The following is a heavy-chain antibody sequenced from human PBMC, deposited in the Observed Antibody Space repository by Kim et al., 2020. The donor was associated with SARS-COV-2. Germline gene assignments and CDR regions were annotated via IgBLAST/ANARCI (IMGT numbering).Heavy chain of an antibody. CDR2: INHSGST. V-gene: IGHV4-34*01. CDR3: ARAGYCSGGSCYSGFDY. D-gene: IGHD2-15*01. Sequence: SETLSLTCAVYGGSFSGYYWSWIRQPPGKGLEWIGEINHSGSTNYNPSLKSRVTISVDTSKNQFSLKLSSVTAADTAVYYCARAGYCSGGSCYSGFDYWGQGTLFTVSS. J-gene: IGHJ4*02. CDR1: GGSFSGYY.